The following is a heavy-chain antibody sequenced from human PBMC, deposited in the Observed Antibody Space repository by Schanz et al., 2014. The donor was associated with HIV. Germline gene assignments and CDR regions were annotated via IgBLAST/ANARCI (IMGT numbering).Heavy chain of an antibody. J-gene: IGHJ3*01. CDR2: ISDDGSHS. Sequence: QVQLVESGGGVVQPGRSLRLSCGASGFSVTSFGIHWVRQAPGKGQEWVAVISDDGSHSYYADSVKGRFTVHRDNSKNTLYLHMNSLSAADTAVYYCAKERVTQFWFAALDAWGLGTMVTVSS. CDR1: GFSVTSFG. V-gene: IGHV3-30*18. D-gene: IGHD3-10*01. CDR3: AKERVTQFWFAALDA.